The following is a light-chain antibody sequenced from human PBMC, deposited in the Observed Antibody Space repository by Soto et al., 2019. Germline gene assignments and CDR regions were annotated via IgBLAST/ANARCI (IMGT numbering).Light chain of an antibody. Sequence: EIVLTQSPGTLSLSPGERATLSCRASQSVSSSYLAWYQQKPGQAPRLLIYGASSRATGIPDRFSGSGSGTDLTLTISRLEPEDFAVYSCQQYGRSPMSTFGQGTKLEIK. V-gene: IGKV3-20*01. J-gene: IGKJ2*01. CDR1: QSVSSSY. CDR2: GAS. CDR3: QQYGRSPMST.